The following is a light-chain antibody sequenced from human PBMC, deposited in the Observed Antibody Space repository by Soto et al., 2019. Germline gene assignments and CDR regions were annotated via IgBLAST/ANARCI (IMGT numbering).Light chain of an antibody. CDR2: GAS. CDR3: QQRSNWPGVT. J-gene: IGKJ3*01. V-gene: IGKV3-11*01. Sequence: EIVLTQSPATLSLSPGERATLSCRSSQSVADYLAWYQQKPGQAPRLLIYGASHRATGIPARFSGSGSGTDFTLTISSPEPEDFGVYYCQQRSNWPGVTFGPGTKVDIK. CDR1: QSVADY.